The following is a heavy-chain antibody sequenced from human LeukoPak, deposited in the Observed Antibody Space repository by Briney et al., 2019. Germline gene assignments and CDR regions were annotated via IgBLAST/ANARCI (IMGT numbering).Heavy chain of an antibody. V-gene: IGHV6-1*01. CDR1: GDSVSSDTVA. CDR2: TYYRSKWHN. Sequence: SQTLSLTCAISGDSVSSDTVAWNWIRQPPSKGLEWLGRTYYRSKWHNDYAVSVKSRTTINPDTSENQFSLQLTSATPEDTAIYYCTRQRGGFDYWGQGTLVTVSS. CDR3: TRQRGGFDY. J-gene: IGHJ4*02. D-gene: IGHD3-10*01.